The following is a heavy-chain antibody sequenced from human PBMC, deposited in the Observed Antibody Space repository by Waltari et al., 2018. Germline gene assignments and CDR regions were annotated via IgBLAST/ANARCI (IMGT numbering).Heavy chain of an antibody. Sequence: QVQLQQWGAGLLKPSETLSLTCAVYGGSFSGYYWSWIRQPPGKGLEWIGEINHSGITNYNPSLKSRVTISVDTSKNQFSLKLSSVTAADTAVYYCARGSVPNGDAFDIWGQGTMVTVSS. J-gene: IGHJ3*02. CDR3: ARGSVPNGDAFDI. CDR1: GGSFSGYY. V-gene: IGHV4-34*01. CDR2: INHSGIT. D-gene: IGHD2-8*01.